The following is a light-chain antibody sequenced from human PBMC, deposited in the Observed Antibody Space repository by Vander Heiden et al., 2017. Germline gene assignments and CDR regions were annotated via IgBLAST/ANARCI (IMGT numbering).Light chain of an antibody. V-gene: IGLV2-23*02. CDR3: CSSGGSSNVV. CDR2: EVT. Sequence: QPAPTPPASVSGSPGPSSTISCTRTSNDIRSYDLESWHPQHPAEVPNIIIYEVTKRPLDVPSCFSGSTSGNTASLTTSGLQDEDEAHYYCCSSGGSSNVVFGGGTRLTVL. J-gene: IGLJ2*01. CDR1: SNDIRSYDL.